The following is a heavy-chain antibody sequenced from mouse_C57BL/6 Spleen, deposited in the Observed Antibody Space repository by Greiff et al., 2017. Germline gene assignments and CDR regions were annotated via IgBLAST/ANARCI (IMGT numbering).Heavy chain of an antibody. CDR3: TRPGLNWYFDV. CDR2: IDPETGGT. D-gene: IGHD3-3*01. J-gene: IGHJ1*03. CDR1: GYTFTDYE. V-gene: IGHV1-15*01. Sequence: QVQLQQSGAELVRPGASVTLSCKASGYTFTDYEMHWVKQTPVHGLEWIGAIDPETGGTAYNQKFKGKAILTADKSSSTAYMELRSLTSEDSAVYYCTRPGLNWYFDVWGTGTTVTVSS.